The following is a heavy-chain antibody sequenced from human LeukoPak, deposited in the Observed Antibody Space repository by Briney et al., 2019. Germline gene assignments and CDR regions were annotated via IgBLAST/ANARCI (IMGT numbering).Heavy chain of an antibody. CDR1: GYTFTSYG. CDR2: ISAYNGNT. CDR3: ARTGLYVWGTRWHYYMDV. D-gene: IGHD3-16*01. J-gene: IGHJ6*03. Sequence: ASVKVSCKASGYTFTSYGISWVRQAPGQGLEWMGWISAYNGNTNYAQKLQGRVTMTTDTSTSTAYMQLRSLRSDDTAVYYCARTGLYVWGTRWHYYMDVWGKGTTVTVSS. V-gene: IGHV1-18*01.